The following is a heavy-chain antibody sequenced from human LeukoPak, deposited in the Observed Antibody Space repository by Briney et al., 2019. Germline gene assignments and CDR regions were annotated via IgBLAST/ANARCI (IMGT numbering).Heavy chain of an antibody. Sequence: GGSLRLSCAASEFTVSSNYMSWVRQAPGKGLEWVSVIYSGGSTYYADSVKGRFTISRDNSKNTLYLQMNSLRAEDTAVYYCARDRLGLPPDYWGQGILVTVSS. CDR2: IYSGGST. J-gene: IGHJ4*02. D-gene: IGHD3-10*01. CDR3: ARDRLGLPPDY. V-gene: IGHV3-53*01. CDR1: EFTVSSNY.